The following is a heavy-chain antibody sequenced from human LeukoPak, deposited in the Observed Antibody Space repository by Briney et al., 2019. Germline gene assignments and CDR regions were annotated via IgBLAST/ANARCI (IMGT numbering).Heavy chain of an antibody. CDR2: IYYSGST. J-gene: IGHJ4*02. D-gene: IGHD6-13*01. V-gene: IGHV4-59*08. Sequence: SETLSLTCTVSGGSISSYYWSWIRQPPGKGLEWIGYIYYSGSTNYNPSLKSRVTISVDTSKNQFSLKLSSVTAADKAVYYCARRNVYSSSWDYFDYWGQGTLVTVSS. CDR3: ARRNVYSSSWDYFDY. CDR1: GGSISSYY.